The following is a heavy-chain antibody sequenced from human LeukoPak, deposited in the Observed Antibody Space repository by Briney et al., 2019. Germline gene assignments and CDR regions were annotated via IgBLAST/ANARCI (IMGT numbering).Heavy chain of an antibody. Sequence: GESLKTSCKGSGYSFTSYWISWVRQMPGKGLEWMGRIDPSDSYTNYSPSFQGHVTISADKSISTAYLQWSSLKASDTAMYYCARRGSGWQYYFDYWGQGTLVTVSS. J-gene: IGHJ4*02. D-gene: IGHD6-19*01. V-gene: IGHV5-10-1*01. CDR1: GYSFTSYW. CDR3: ARRGSGWQYYFDY. CDR2: IDPSDSYT.